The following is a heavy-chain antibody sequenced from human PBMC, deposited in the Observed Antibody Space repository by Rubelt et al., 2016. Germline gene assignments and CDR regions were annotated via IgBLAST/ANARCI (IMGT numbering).Heavy chain of an antibody. CDR1: GYTFTSYY. Sequence: QVQLVQSGAEVKKPGASVKVSCKASGYTFTSYYMHWVRQAPGQGLEWMGIINPSGGSTSYAQKVQGRVTMTRDPSTSTAYMELSSLRSEDTAVYYCATTPAVAVAGADSWGQGTLVTVSS. J-gene: IGHJ4*02. CDR2: INPSGGST. V-gene: IGHV1-46*01. D-gene: IGHD6-19*01. CDR3: ATTPAVAVAGADS.